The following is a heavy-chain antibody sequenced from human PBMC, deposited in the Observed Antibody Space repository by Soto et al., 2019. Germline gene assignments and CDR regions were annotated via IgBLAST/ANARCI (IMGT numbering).Heavy chain of an antibody. Sequence: GESLKISCKGSGYSFTSYWIGWVRQMPGKGLEWMGIIYPGDSDTRYSPSFQGQVTISADKSISTAYLQWSSLKASDTAMYYCARLLPPPYDGGWYIHPLGYWGQGTLVTVSS. V-gene: IGHV5-51*01. CDR1: GYSFTSYW. CDR3: ARLLPPPYDGGWYIHPLGY. J-gene: IGHJ4*02. CDR2: IYPGDSDT. D-gene: IGHD6-19*01.